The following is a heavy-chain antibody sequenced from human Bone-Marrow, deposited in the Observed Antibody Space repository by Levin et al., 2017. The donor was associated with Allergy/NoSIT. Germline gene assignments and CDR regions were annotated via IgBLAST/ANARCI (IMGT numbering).Heavy chain of an antibody. J-gene: IGHJ4*02. CDR1: GGAVGGDD. D-gene: IGHD3-10*01. Sequence: GGARRLSCAAAGGAVGGDDMTWVRQTPGKGLEWVSAIPGSGGGPPSPDSAEGRFIMGRENSRNTLYLQLNNVRVDDTAIYYCARGGICGSVMDYWGQGSLLTVSS. CDR2: IPGSGGGP. CDR3: ARGGICGSVMDY. V-gene: IGHV3-23*01.